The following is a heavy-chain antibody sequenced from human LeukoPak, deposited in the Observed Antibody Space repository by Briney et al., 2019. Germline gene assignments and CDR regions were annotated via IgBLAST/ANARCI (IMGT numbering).Heavy chain of an antibody. CDR3: ARAEDSSGYYPLGY. V-gene: IGHV4-59*01. CDR2: IYYSGST. D-gene: IGHD3-22*01. J-gene: IGHJ4*02. CDR1: GGSIISYY. Sequence: SETLSLTCTVSGGSIISYYWSWIRQPPGKGLEWIGYIYYSGSTNYNPSLKSRVTISVDTSKNQFSLKLSSVTAADTAVYYCARAEDSSGYYPLGYWGQGTLVTVSS.